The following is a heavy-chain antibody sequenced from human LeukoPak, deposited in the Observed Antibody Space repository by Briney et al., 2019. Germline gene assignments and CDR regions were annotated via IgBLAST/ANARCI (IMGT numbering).Heavy chain of an antibody. Sequence: GGSLRLSCAASGFTFSSYAMSCVRQAPGKGLEWVSAISGSGGSTYYADSVKGRFTISRDNSKNTLYLQMNSLRAEDTAVYYCAKDPGGRYYYYMDVWGKGTTVTVSS. CDR1: GFTFSSYA. J-gene: IGHJ6*03. V-gene: IGHV3-23*01. D-gene: IGHD4-23*01. CDR3: AKDPGGRYYYYMDV. CDR2: ISGSGGST.